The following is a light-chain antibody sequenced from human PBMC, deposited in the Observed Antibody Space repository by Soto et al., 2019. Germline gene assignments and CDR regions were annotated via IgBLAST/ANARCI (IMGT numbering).Light chain of an antibody. Sequence: QSVLTQPASVSGSPGQSITISCTGASTDVDGYYYVSWYQQHPGKAPNLMFFDVTHRPSGVSGRSSASMSGNTASLTISGLQAEDEADYYCCSYTGNITYVFGTGTKVTVL. V-gene: IGLV2-14*03. CDR2: DVT. CDR1: STDVDGYYY. J-gene: IGLJ1*01. CDR3: CSYTGNITYV.